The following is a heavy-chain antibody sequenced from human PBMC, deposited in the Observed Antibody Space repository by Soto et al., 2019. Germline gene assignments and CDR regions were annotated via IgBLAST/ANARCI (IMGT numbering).Heavy chain of an antibody. J-gene: IGHJ4*02. D-gene: IGHD6-13*01. CDR3: AKVVRHSSSWYFDY. CDR1: GFTFSSYA. CDR2: ISGSGGST. V-gene: IGHV3-23*01. Sequence: GESLKISCAASGFTFSSYAMSWVRQAPGKGLEWVSAISGSGGSTYYADSVKGRFTISRDNSKNTLYLQMNSLRAEDTAVYYCAKVVRHSSSWYFDYWGQGTLVTVSS.